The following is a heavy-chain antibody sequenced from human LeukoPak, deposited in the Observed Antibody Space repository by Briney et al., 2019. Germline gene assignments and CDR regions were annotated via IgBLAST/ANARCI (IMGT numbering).Heavy chain of an antibody. CDR1: GYTFTSYY. CDR2: INPSGGST. J-gene: IGHJ4*02. V-gene: IGHV1-46*01. D-gene: IGHD3-10*01. CDR3: ARDRVTMVRGVNLPGY. Sequence: ASVKVSCKASGYTFTSYYMHWVRQAPGQGLEWMGIINPSGGSTSYAQKFQGRVTMTRDTSTSTVYMELSSLRSEDTAVYYCARDRVTMVRGVNLPGYWGQGTLVTVSS.